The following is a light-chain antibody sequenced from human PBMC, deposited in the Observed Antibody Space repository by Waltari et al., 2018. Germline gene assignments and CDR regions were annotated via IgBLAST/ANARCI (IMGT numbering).Light chain of an antibody. CDR3: QQYGSSVYT. CDR2: AAS. CDR1: QSVSSSY. Sequence: EIVLTQSPGTLSLSPGERAHLSCRASQSVSSSYLAWYQQKPGQPPRLLIYAASSRATGIPDRFSGSGSGTDFTLTIGRLEPEDFAVYYCQQYGSSVYTFGQGTKLEIK. V-gene: IGKV3-20*01. J-gene: IGKJ2*01.